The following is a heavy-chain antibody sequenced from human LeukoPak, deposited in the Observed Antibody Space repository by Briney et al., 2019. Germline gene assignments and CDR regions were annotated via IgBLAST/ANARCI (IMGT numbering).Heavy chain of an antibody. CDR1: TGSINNHY. Sequence: PSETLSLTCTVSTGSINNHYWSWLRQPAGKGLEWIGRIHTSGSANYNPSLWSRVTMSVDTSKNQFSLRVTSATAAATAAYYCARVGAFQGDGFDIWGQGAMVTVSS. V-gene: IGHV4-4*07. CDR2: IHTSGSA. J-gene: IGHJ3*02. D-gene: IGHD3-3*02. CDR3: ARVGAFQGDGFDI.